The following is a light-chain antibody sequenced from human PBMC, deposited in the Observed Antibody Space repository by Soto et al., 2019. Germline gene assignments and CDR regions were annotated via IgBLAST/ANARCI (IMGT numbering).Light chain of an antibody. J-gene: IGKJ4*01. Sequence: DIQMTQSPSSLSASVGDRVTITCRASQSISRYLNWYQQKPGKVPKLLIYAASSLQSGVPSRFSDGESGTDFTLTISSLQPEDFATYYCQQSYSLTLTFGGGTKVEIK. V-gene: IGKV1-39*01. CDR3: QQSYSLTLT. CDR1: QSISRY. CDR2: AAS.